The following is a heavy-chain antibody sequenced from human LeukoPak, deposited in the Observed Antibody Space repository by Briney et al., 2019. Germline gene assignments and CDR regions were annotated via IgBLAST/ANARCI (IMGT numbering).Heavy chain of an antibody. Sequence: GRSLRLSCAASGFTFSNYAMHWVRQAPGKGPEWVALISYDGTTKYYAGSVKGRFTISRDNSKSTLYLQMNSLRAGDTAVYYCARVSDYSNADPFDYWGQGTLVTVSS. CDR2: ISYDGTTK. CDR1: GFTFSNYA. D-gene: IGHD4-11*01. V-gene: IGHV3-30*01. J-gene: IGHJ4*02. CDR3: ARVSDYSNADPFDY.